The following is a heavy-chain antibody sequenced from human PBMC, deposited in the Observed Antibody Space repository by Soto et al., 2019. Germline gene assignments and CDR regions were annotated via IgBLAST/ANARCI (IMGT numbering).Heavy chain of an antibody. CDR2: IIPIFGTA. CDR1: GGTFSSYA. V-gene: IGHV1-69*01. Sequence: QVQLVQSGAEVKKPGSSVKVSCKASGGTFSSYAISWVRQAPGQGLEWMGGIIPIFGTANYEQKFQGRVTISADESTSTAYMELSSLRSEDTAVYYCNLGYCSGGSCYYYGMDVWGQGTTVTVSS. D-gene: IGHD2-15*01. J-gene: IGHJ6*02. CDR3: NLGYCSGGSCYYYGMDV.